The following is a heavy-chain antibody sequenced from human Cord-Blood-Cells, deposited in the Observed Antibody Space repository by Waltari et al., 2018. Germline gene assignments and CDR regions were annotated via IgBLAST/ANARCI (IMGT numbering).Heavy chain of an antibody. Sequence: EVQLVESGGGLVQPGGSLRLSCAASGFTLSSHWMSWVRPAPGKGLEGVANIKQDGSEKYYVDSVKGRFTISRDNAKNSLYLQMNSLRAEDTAVYYCARGYYDSSGYYYYWGQGTLVTVSS. CDR1: GFTLSSHW. CDR3: ARGYYDSSGYYYY. CDR2: IKQDGSEK. J-gene: IGHJ4*02. V-gene: IGHV3-7*01. D-gene: IGHD3-22*01.